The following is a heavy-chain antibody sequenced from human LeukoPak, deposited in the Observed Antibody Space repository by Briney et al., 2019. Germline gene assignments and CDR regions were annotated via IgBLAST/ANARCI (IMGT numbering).Heavy chain of an antibody. V-gene: IGHV4-39*01. J-gene: IGHJ4*02. CDR2: IYYSGST. Sequence: SETLSLTCTVSGGSISSSSYYWGWIRQPPGKGLEWIGSIYYSGSTYYNPSLKSRVTISVDTSKNQFSLKLSSVTAADTAVYYCARARRKAAAGAGFDYWGQGTLVTVSS. D-gene: IGHD6-13*01. CDR3: ARARRKAAAGAGFDY. CDR1: GGSISSSSYY.